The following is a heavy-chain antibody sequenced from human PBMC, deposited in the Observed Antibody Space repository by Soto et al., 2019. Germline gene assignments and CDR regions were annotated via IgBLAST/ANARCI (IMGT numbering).Heavy chain of an antibody. CDR3: AKDPTSYDSSAQFDS. D-gene: IGHD3-22*01. Sequence: EVQLLESGGRLVQPGGSLRLSCAASGFSFSIYAMNWVRQAPGKGLEWVSGINGGGGSTYHADSVKGRFTISRDNSKNTLYLQMNSLRAEDTAVYYCAKDPTSYDSSAQFDSWGQGTLVTVSS. CDR1: GFSFSIYA. V-gene: IGHV3-23*01. CDR2: INGGGGST. J-gene: IGHJ4*02.